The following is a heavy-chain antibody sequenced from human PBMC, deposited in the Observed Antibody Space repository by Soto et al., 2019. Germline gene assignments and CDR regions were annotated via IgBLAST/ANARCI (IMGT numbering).Heavy chain of an antibody. D-gene: IGHD1-1*01. CDR3: ARDFASGTTHFDF. J-gene: IGHJ4*02. CDR1: GYTFSSYG. Sequence: QVQLVQSGAEVKKPGASVKVSCKATGYTFSSYGISWVRQAPGQGLEWMGWISAYNGNTDYAQKVQGRVTMTTDTSTSTAYMESRSLRSDDTAVYYCARDFASGTTHFDFWGQGTLVTVSS. CDR2: ISAYNGNT. V-gene: IGHV1-18*04.